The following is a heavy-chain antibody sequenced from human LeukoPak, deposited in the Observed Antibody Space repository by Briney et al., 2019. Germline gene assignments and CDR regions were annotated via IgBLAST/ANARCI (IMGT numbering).Heavy chain of an antibody. V-gene: IGHV4-34*01. D-gene: IGHD3-9*01. CDR1: GGSFSGYY. CDR3: ATFGGYLDWPSDY. CDR2: INHSGST. J-gene: IGHJ4*02. Sequence: SETLSLTCAVYGGSFSGYYWSWIRQPPGKGLEWIGEINHSGSTNYNPSLKSRVTISVDTSKNQFSLKLSSVTAADTAVYYCATFGGYLDWPSDYWGQGTLVTVSS.